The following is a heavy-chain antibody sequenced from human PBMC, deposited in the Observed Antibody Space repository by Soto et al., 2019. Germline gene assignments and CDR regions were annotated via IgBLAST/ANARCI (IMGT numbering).Heavy chain of an antibody. CDR3: ARAFRYWELPFDY. CDR1: GFTFSSYA. CDR2: ISDDGSNK. D-gene: IGHD1-26*01. Sequence: QVQLVESGGDVLHPGRSLRLSCAAAGFTFSSYAMHGVRQAPGKGLEWVAVISDDGSNKYYADSVKRRFTISRDNSKNTLYLQMNSLIAEDTAVYYRARAFRYWELPFDYWGQGTLVTVSS. J-gene: IGHJ4*02. V-gene: IGHV3-30-3*01.